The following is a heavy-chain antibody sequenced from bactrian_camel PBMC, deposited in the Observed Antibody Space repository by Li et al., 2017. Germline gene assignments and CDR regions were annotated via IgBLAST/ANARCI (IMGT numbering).Heavy chain of an antibody. CDR2: IQTDGTT. J-gene: IGHJ4*01. V-gene: IGHV3S9*01. Sequence: HVQLVESGGGSVQAGGSLRLSCAASGFTYSYYRMAWFRQAPGKGREGVALIQTDGTTTYADSVKGRFIISVDNAENTLSLQMNSLTPEDTAMYHCAARRNPVDCGWDSVFTYWGPWTQVTVS. CDR1: GFTYSYYR. D-gene: IGHD3*01. CDR3: AARRNPVDCGWDSVFTY.